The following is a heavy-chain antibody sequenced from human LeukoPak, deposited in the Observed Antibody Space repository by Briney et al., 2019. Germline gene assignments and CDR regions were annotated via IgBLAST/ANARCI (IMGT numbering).Heavy chain of an antibody. V-gene: IGHV3-7*01. CDR1: GFTFSSYW. Sequence: PGGSLRLSCAASGFTFSSYWMSWVRQAPGKGLEWVANIKQDGSEKYYVDSVKGRFTISRDNAKNSLYLQMNSLRAEDTAVYYCATSRSSSSWYFDYWGQGTLVTVSS. D-gene: IGHD6-13*01. CDR3: ATSRSSSSWYFDY. CDR2: IKQDGSEK. J-gene: IGHJ4*02.